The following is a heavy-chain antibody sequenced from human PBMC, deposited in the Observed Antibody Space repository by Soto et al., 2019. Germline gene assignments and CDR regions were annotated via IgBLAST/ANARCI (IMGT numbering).Heavy chain of an antibody. D-gene: IGHD1-26*01. CDR1: GYTLTSYD. CDR2: MNPNSGNT. V-gene: IGHV1-8*01. Sequence: QVQLVQSGAEVKKTGASVKVSCKASGYTLTSYDINWVRQATGQGLEWMGWMNPNSGNTGYAQKFQGRVTMTRNTSISTAYMELSSLRSEDTAVYYCARWVSGVGATIGFDPWGQGTLVTVSS. J-gene: IGHJ5*02. CDR3: ARWVSGVGATIGFDP.